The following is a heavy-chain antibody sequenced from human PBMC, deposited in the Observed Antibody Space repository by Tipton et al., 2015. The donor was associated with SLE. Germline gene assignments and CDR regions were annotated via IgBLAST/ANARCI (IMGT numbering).Heavy chain of an antibody. D-gene: IGHD5-18*01. J-gene: IGHJ4*02. CDR3: ARSEGYGHLPAF. CDR2: ISYDGSNK. CDR1: GFTFSSYA. Sequence: SLRLSCAASGFTFSSYAMHWVRQAPGKGLEWVAVISYDGSNKYYADSVKGLFTISRDNADNSLYLHMTSLKVEDTAVYFCARSEGYGHLPAFWGQGTRVVVSS. V-gene: IGHV3-30*04.